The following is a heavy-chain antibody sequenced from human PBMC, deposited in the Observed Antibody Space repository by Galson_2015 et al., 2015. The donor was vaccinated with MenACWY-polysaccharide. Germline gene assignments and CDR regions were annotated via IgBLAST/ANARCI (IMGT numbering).Heavy chain of an antibody. V-gene: IGHV3-48*02. CDR1: GFIFSTYR. J-gene: IGHJ4*02. Sequence: SLRLSCAASGFIFSTYRMNWVRQAPGKGLEWLSYIPSSDDKTTYYADAVKGRFTISRDNAKNSLFLQMNGLKDEDTALYYCASGGGDGWDFDFWGQGTLVTVSS. CDR2: IPSSDDKTT. D-gene: IGHD5-24*01. CDR3: ASGGGDGWDFDF.